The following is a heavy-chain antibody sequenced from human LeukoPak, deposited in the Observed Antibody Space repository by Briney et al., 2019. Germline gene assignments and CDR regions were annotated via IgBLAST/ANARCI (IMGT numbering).Heavy chain of an antibody. J-gene: IGHJ4*02. V-gene: IGHV3-11*01. D-gene: IGHD2/OR15-2a*01. CDR1: AFTFSDYY. Sequence: GGSLRLSCAASAFTFSDYYMSWIRQAPGKGLEWVSYISSGGSTIYYADSVKGRFTISRDNAKNSLYLQMNSLRAEDTAVYYCARAGGPYLTMYYFDYWGQGTLVTVSP. CDR2: ISSGGSTI. CDR3: ARAGGPYLTMYYFDY.